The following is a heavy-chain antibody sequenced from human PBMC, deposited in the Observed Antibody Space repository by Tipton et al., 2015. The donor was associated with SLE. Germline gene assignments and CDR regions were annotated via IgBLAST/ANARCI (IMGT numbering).Heavy chain of an antibody. J-gene: IGHJ3*02. CDR2: IYTSGAT. Sequence: TLSLTCTVSGGSVSSSSKYWAWIRQPPGKGLEWIGRIYTSGATDDNPSLKSRVTMSVDMSKNQIFLKMTSVTAADSAVYFCARVWLNNAFNIWGQGTRVTVSS. CDR1: GGSVSSSSKY. CDR3: ARVWLNNAFNI. D-gene: IGHD2-8*01. V-gene: IGHV4-39*07.